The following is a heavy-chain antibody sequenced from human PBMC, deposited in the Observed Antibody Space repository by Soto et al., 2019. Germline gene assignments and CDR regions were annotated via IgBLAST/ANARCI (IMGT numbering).Heavy chain of an antibody. CDR2: FGVDGVT. CDR3: AKAKGSFDHTGPDQ. J-gene: IGHJ4*02. D-gene: IGHD2-8*02. Sequence: EVRLLESGGGLIQPGGSLRLSCVTSGFTFSNYAMSWVRQAPGKGLEWVSGFGVDGVTYYADSVRGRFTISRDNSKNTLHLQMNSLRVEDTALYYCAKAKGSFDHTGPDQWGQGTLVTVSS. CDR1: GFTFSNYA. V-gene: IGHV3-23*01.